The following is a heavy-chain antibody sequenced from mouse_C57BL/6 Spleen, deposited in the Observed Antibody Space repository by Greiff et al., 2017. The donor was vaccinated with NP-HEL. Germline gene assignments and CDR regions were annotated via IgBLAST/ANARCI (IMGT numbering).Heavy chain of an antibody. CDR3: ARRGDGYYQYYFDD. Sequence: EVKLVESGGGLVQPGGSLKLSCAASGFTFSDYYMYWVRQTPEKRLEWVAYISNGGGSTYYPDTVKGRFTISRDNAKNTLYLQMSRLKSEDTAMYYCARRGDGYYQYYFDDWGQGTTLTVSS. D-gene: IGHD2-3*01. CDR1: GFTFSDYY. J-gene: IGHJ2*01. CDR2: ISNGGGST. V-gene: IGHV5-12*01.